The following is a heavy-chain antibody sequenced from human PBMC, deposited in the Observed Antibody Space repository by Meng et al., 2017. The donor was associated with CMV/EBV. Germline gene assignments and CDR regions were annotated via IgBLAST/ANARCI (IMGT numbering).Heavy chain of an antibody. J-gene: IGHJ6*02. CDR1: GFTFSSYS. V-gene: IGHV3-48*04. Sequence: GESLKISCAASGFTFSSYSMNWVRQAPGKGLEWVSYISSSSSTIYYADSVKGRFTISRDNAKNSLYLQMNSLRAEDTAVYYCARDVGTHDYDFWSGPWQSYGMDVWGQGTTVTVSS. CDR2: ISSSSSTI. CDR3: ARDVGTHDYDFWSGPWQSYGMDV. D-gene: IGHD3-3*01.